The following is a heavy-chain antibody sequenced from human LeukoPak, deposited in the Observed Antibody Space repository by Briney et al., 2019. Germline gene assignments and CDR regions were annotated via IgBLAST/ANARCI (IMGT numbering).Heavy chain of an antibody. Sequence: ASVKVSCKVSGYTLTELSMHWVRQAPGKGLEWMGGFDPEDGETIYAQKFQGRVTMTEDTSTDTAYMELSSLRSEDTAVYYCAIALSSSPDNWFDPWGQGTLVTVSS. CDR2: FDPEDGET. D-gene: IGHD2-2*01. CDR1: GYTLTELS. V-gene: IGHV1-24*01. J-gene: IGHJ5*02. CDR3: AIALSSSPDNWFDP.